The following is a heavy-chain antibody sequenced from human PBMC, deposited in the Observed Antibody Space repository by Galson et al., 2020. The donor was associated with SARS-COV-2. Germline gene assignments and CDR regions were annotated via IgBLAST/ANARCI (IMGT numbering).Heavy chain of an antibody. J-gene: IGHJ4*02. CDR2: IYYSGST. CDR3: ARGADVLLWFGELLPGGLVDY. CDR1: GCSISSSSYY. V-gene: IGHV4-39*01. Sequence: SETLSLTCTVSGCSISSSSYYWGWIRQPPGKGLEWIGSIYYSGSTYYNPSLKSRVTISVDTSKNQFSLKLSSVTAADTAVYYCARGADVLLWFGELLPGGLVDYWGQGNLVTVSS. D-gene: IGHD3-10*01.